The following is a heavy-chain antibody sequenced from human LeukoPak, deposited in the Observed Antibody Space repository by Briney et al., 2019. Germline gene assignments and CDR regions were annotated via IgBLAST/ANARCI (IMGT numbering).Heavy chain of an antibody. CDR3: ARGKYYCSGATCAPPLDS. J-gene: IGHJ4*02. CDR1: GGSVSGYY. D-gene: IGHD2-15*01. CDR2: INHSGSN. Sequence: PSETLSLTCAVHGGSVSGYYWTWIRQPPGKGREWIGEINHSGSNIYNPSLKSRVTMSVDTSKNQVSLKMTSVTAADTALYYCARGKYYCSGATCAPPLDSWGQGTLVTVSS. V-gene: IGHV4-34*01.